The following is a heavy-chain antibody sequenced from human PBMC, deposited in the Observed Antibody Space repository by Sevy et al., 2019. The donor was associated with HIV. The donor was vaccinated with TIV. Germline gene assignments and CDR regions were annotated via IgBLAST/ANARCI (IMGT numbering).Heavy chain of an antibody. D-gene: IGHD3-3*01. V-gene: IGHV3-53*01. Sequence: GGSLRLSCTVSGFTVSSNFISWVRQAPGKGLEWVSVIWLTGATYYADSVKGRFTISRDNSKNTVYLDMNSLRAEDTAVYYCARGKHVSDYYGSFDYWAREPWSPSPQ. J-gene: IGHJ4*02. CDR3: ARGKHVSDYYGSFDY. CDR2: IWLTGAT. CDR1: GFTVSSNF.